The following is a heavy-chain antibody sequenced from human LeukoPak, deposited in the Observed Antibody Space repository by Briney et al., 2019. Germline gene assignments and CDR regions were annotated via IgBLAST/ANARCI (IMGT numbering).Heavy chain of an antibody. J-gene: IGHJ6*03. Sequence: GGSLRLSCAASGFTFSSYAMSWVRQAPGKGLEWVSAISGSGGSTYYADSVKGRFTISRDNSKNTLYLQMNSLRAEDTAVYYCAKGHDYGDYPNHMDVWGKGTTVTVSS. CDR1: GFTFSSYA. V-gene: IGHV3-23*01. CDR3: AKGHDYGDYPNHMDV. D-gene: IGHD4-17*01. CDR2: ISGSGGST.